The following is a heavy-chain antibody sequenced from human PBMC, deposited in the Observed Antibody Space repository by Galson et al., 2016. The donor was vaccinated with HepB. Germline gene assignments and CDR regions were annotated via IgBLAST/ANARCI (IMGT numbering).Heavy chain of an antibody. V-gene: IGHV4-38-2*02. CDR3: ARVIYSNSWHNPGRRFDP. D-gene: IGHD2/OR15-2a*01. J-gene: IGHJ5*02. Sequence: SETLSLTCTVSGASISSYYWSWIRQPPGKGLEWIGSMYHSGNTYYNPSLKSRVTISADTSKNQFSLRLSSVTAADTAVYYCARVIYSNSWHNPGRRFDPWGQGTLVTVSS. CDR1: GASISSYY. CDR2: MYHSGNT.